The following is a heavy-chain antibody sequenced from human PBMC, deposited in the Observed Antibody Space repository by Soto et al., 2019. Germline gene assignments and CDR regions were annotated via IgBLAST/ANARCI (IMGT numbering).Heavy chain of an antibody. J-gene: IGHJ6*02. CDR2: IRSKANSYAT. V-gene: IGHV3-73*01. CDR1: GFTFSGSA. D-gene: IGHD3-3*01. CDR3: TSHSNYDFWSGYAYYYYGMDV. Sequence: GGSLRLSCAASGFTFSGSAMHWVRQASGKGLEWVGRIRSKANSYATAYAASVKGRFTISRDDSKNTAYLQMNSLKTEDTAVYYCTSHSNYDFWSGYAYYYYGMDVWGQGTTVTVSS.